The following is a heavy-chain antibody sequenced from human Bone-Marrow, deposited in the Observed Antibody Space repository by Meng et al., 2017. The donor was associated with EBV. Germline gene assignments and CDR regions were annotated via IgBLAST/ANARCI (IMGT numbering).Heavy chain of an antibody. J-gene: IGHJ4*02. CDR1: GYTLTECS. D-gene: IGHD3-9*01. Sequence: QVQLVQSGAEVKKPGASVKVSCKVSGYTLTECSMHWVRQAPGKGLEWMGGFDPEDGETIYAQKFQGRVTMTEDTSTDTAYMELSSLRSEDTAVYYCAAGTYYDILTGYYLDYWGQGTLVTVSS. V-gene: IGHV1-24*01. CDR3: AAGTYYDILTGYYLDY. CDR2: FDPEDGET.